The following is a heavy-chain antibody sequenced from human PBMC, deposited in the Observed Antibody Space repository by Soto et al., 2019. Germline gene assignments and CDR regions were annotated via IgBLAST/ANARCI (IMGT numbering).Heavy chain of an antibody. CDR3: ARADTYYYDSSGYYPV. Sequence: QVQLVESGGGVVQPGRSLRLSCAASGFTFSSYAMHWIRQAPGKGLEWVEVISYDGSNKYYADSVKRRFTIARDNSKNTLYLQMNSLRAEDTAVYYCARADTYYYDSSGYYPVWGQGTLVTVSS. D-gene: IGHD3-22*01. CDR1: GFTFSSYA. V-gene: IGHV3-30-3*01. J-gene: IGHJ4*02. CDR2: ISYDGSNK.